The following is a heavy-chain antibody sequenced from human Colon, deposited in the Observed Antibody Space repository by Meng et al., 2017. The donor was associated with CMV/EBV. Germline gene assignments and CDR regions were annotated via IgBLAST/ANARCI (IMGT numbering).Heavy chain of an antibody. CDR3: TTGAYSSGWLFDH. CDR2: IKSKADAETR. D-gene: IGHD6-19*01. CDR1: RFTFSNAW. J-gene: IGHJ4*02. Sequence: GGPLRLSCVASRFTFSNAWMSWVRQAPGKGLEWVGRIKSKADAETRDYAAPVRGRFTISRDDSKNTLYLQMNTLKIEDTAVYYCTTGAYSSGWLFDHWGQGTLVTVSS. V-gene: IGHV3-15*01.